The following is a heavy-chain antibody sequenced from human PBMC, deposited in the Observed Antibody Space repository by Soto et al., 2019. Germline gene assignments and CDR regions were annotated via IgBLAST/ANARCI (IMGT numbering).Heavy chain of an antibody. CDR1: GDSISSSSSYY. CDR3: ARYCSGGNCSVGRFEH. V-gene: IGHV4-61*01. D-gene: IGHD2-15*01. CDR2: IYYRGYT. J-gene: IGHJ5*02. Sequence: SETLSLTCTVSGDSISSSSSYYWSWIRQPPGKGLEWIGYIYYRGYTDYSPSLKSRVTISLDTSKNQFSLRLTSVTAADTALYYCARYCSGGNCSVGRFEHWGKGNMVSVSA.